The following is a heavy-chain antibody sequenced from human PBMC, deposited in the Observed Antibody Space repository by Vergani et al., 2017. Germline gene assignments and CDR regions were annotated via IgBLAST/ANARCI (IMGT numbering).Heavy chain of an antibody. CDR3: ARRADCSSTSCYGGYYMDV. Sequence: QVQLVESGGGLVKPGGSLRLSCAASGFTFSDYYMSWIRQAPGKGLEWVSYISSSGSTISYADSVKGRFTISRDNAKNSLYLQMNSLRAEDTAVYYCARRADCSSTSCYGGYYMDVWGKGTPVTVS. J-gene: IGHJ6*03. CDR1: GFTFSDYY. CDR2: ISSSGSTI. D-gene: IGHD2-2*01. V-gene: IGHV3-11*01.